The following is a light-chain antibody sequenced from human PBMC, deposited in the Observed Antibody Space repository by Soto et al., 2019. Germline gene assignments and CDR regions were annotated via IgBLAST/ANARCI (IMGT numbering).Light chain of an antibody. V-gene: IGKV3-11*01. J-gene: IGKJ4*01. CDR3: QQRSIWVT. CDR2: DAS. Sequence: EIVMTQSPATLSLSPGERATLSCRASQSVSNYLAWYQQKPGQTPRLLIYDASNRATGIPARFSGSGSGTDFTLTISSLEPEDFAVYYCQQRSIWVTFGGGTKVEIK. CDR1: QSVSNY.